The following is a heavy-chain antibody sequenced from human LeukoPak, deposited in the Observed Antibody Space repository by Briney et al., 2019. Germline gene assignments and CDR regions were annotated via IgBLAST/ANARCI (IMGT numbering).Heavy chain of an antibody. CDR2: ISSSGRTK. CDR3: ARMTISAHLDY. V-gene: IGHV3-48*04. CDR1: GFTFSSYG. Sequence: PGGSLRLSCAASGFTFSSYGMHWVRQAPGKGLEWVSYISSSGRTKYYADSVKGRFTISRDNAKSSLYLQMNSLRAEDTAVYYCARMTISAHLDYWGQGTLVTVSS. D-gene: IGHD3-9*01. J-gene: IGHJ4*02.